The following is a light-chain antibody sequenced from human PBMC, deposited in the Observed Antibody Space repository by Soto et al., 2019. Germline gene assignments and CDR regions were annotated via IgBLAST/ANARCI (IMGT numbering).Light chain of an antibody. CDR2: LNSDGSH. V-gene: IGLV4-69*01. CDR3: QTWGTGIHV. J-gene: IGLJ3*02. CDR1: SGHSSYA. Sequence: SASLGASVKLTCTLSSGHSSYAIAWHQQQPEKGPRYLMKLNSDGSHSKGDGIPDRFSGSSSGAERYLTISSLQSEDEADYYCQTWGTGIHVFGGGTKLTVL.